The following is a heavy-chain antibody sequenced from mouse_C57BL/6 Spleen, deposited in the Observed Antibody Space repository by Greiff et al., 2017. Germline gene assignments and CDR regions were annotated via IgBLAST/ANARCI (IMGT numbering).Heavy chain of an antibody. CDR1: GYSFTGYY. V-gene: IGHV1-42*01. Sequence: EVQLQQSGPELVKPGASVKISCKASGYSFTGYYMNWVKQSPEKSLEWIGEINPSTGGTTYNQKFKAKATLTVDKSSSTAYMQLKSLTSEDSAVYYCARKPDWYYAMDYWGQGTSVTVSS. CDR2: INPSTGGT. D-gene: IGHD4-1*01. J-gene: IGHJ4*01. CDR3: ARKPDWYYAMDY.